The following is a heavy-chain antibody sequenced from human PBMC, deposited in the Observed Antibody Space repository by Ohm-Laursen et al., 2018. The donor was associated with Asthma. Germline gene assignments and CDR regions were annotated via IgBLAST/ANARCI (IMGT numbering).Heavy chain of an antibody. D-gene: IGHD3-3*01. J-gene: IGHJ4*02. Sequence: SLRLSCAASGFTFSSYGMHWVRQAPGKGLEWVAVISYDGSNKYYADSVKGRFTISRDDSKNTLCLQMNSLRPDDTAVYYCARDVMEWYLPAFDFWGQGTLVTVSS. CDR2: ISYDGSNK. CDR1: GFTFSSYG. CDR3: ARDVMEWYLPAFDF. V-gene: IGHV3-30*03.